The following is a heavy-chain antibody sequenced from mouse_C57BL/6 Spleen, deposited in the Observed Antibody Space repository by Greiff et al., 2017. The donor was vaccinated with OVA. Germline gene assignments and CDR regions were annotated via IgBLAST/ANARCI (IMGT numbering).Heavy chain of an antibody. CDR3: TTALRRVYYLDY. CDR2: IDPENGDT. V-gene: IGHV14-4*01. Sequence: VQLQQSGAELVRPGASVKLSCTASGFNIKDDYMHWVKQRPEQGLEWIGWIDPENGDTEYASKFQGKATITADTSSNTAYLQLSSLTSEDTAVYYCTTALRRVYYLDYWGQGTTLTVSS. D-gene: IGHD1-2*01. J-gene: IGHJ2*01. CDR1: GFNIKDDY.